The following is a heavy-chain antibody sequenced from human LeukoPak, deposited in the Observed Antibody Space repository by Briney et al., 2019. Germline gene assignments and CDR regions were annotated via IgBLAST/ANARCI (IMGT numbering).Heavy chain of an antibody. CDR2: ISSSGSTI. V-gene: IGHV3-48*04. CDR1: GFTFSISG. D-gene: IGHD6-19*01. CDR3: ARDLSSGLY. J-gene: IGHJ4*02. Sequence: GGSLRLSWAASGFTFSISGMHWVRQAPGKGLEWVSYISSSGSTIYYADSVKGRFTISRDNAKNSLYLQMNSLRAEDTAVYYCARDLSSGLYWGQGTLVTVSS.